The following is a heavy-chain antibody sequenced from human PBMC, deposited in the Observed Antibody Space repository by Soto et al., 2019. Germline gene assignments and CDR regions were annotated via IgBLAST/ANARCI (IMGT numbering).Heavy chain of an antibody. CDR3: VKTTWRTGWDHFDS. CDR1: GFTFDDYA. Sequence: EVQLVESGVGLVQPGRSLRLSCAASGFTFDDYAMHWVRQAPGKDLEWVSGIHWNSGTTGYADSVRGRFTISRDNAKIALYLQMNSLRGEDTALSHCVKTTWRTGWDHFDSWGQGTLVTVSS. D-gene: IGHD6-19*01. CDR2: IHWNSGTT. J-gene: IGHJ4*02. V-gene: IGHV3-9*01.